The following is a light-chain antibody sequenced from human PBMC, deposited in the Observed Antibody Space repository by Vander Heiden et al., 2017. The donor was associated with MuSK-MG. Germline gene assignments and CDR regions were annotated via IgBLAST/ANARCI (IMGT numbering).Light chain of an antibody. Sequence: YVLTQPPSVSVAPGQTARIPCGGNNIGSKHVHWYRQKPGQAPVRVISDYSDRPSGIPERFSGSKSGNTATLKISRVEAGDEVDDYCQVSDSGSDQWVFGGGTKMTVL. V-gene: IGLV3-21*02. J-gene: IGLJ3*02. CDR2: DYS. CDR3: QVSDSGSDQWV. CDR1: NIGSKH.